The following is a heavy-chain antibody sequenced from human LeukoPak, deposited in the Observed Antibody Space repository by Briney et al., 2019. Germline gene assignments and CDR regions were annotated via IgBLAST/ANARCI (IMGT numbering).Heavy chain of an antibody. CDR1: GFTFSSYS. D-gene: IGHD2-8*01. V-gene: IGHV3-48*01. J-gene: IGHJ4*02. CDR3: ARDFADCTNGVCYTGGFDY. CDR2: ISSSSSTI. Sequence: GGSLRLSCAASGFTFSSYSMNWVRQAPGKGLEWVSYISSSSSTIYYADSVKGRFTISRDNAKNSLYLQMNSLRAEDTAVYYCARDFADCTNGVCYTGGFDYWGQGTLVTVSS.